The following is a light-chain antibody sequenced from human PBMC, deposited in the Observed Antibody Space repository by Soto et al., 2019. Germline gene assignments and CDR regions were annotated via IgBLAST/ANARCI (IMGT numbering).Light chain of an antibody. CDR2: AVS. V-gene: IGLV2-14*01. Sequence: QSALTQPASVSGSPGQSITISCTGTSSDVGGYNYVSWYQHHPGKVPKIIIYAVSNRPSGVSNRFSGSKSGNTASLTISGLQAEDEADYYCSSYTTSNPYVFGTGTKVTVL. CDR3: SSYTTSNPYV. CDR1: SSDVGGYNY. J-gene: IGLJ1*01.